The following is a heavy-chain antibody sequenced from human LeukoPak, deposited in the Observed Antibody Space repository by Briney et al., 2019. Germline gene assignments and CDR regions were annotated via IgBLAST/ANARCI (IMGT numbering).Heavy chain of an antibody. V-gene: IGHV3-23*01. D-gene: IGHD6-19*01. CDR3: ATGPGIAVAGTSSYFDY. J-gene: IGHJ4*02. CDR2: ISGSGGST. CDR1: GFTFSSYA. Sequence: GGSLRLSCSASGFTFSSYAMHWVRQAPGKELEWVSAISGSGGSTYYADSVKGRFTISRDNSKNTLYLQMNSLRAEDTAVYYCATGPGIAVAGTSSYFDYWGQGTLVTVSS.